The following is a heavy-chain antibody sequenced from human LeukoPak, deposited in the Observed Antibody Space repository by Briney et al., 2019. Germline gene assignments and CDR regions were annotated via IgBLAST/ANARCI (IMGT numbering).Heavy chain of an antibody. V-gene: IGHV3-30*01. D-gene: IGHD6-19*01. CDR2: ISFDGSKT. CDR3: ARGAYSSGWF. CDR1: GFTFSSYS. J-gene: IGHJ4*02. Sequence: GRSLRLSCAASGFTFSSYSMHWARQSPVTGLEWVAFISFDGSKTSYADSVKGRFTISRDNSKDTLYLQMNSLKHDDAGVYYCARGAYSSGWFWGQGTPVTVSS.